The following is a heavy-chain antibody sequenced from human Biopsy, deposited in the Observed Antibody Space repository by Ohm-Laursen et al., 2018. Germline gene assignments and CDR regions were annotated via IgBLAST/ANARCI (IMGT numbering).Heavy chain of an antibody. CDR3: ARHAPSYSGSYWRYFDL. D-gene: IGHD1-26*01. V-gene: IGHV4-59*08. CDR2: IYYTGST. Sequence: SDTLSLTCSASGGSISSYYWSWIRQPPGRGLEWIGYIYYTGSTNYNPSLKGRVTISVDTSMNHLSLRLTSVTAADTAVYYCARHAPSYSGSYWRYFDLWGRGTLVTVSS. J-gene: IGHJ2*01. CDR1: GGSISSYY.